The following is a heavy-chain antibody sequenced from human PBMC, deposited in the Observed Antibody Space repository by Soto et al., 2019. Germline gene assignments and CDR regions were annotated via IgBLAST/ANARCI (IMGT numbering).Heavy chain of an antibody. J-gene: IGHJ5*02. V-gene: IGHV3-48*03. Sequence: DVKLVESGGALVQPGGSLRLSCEGLGFIFSDFQMNWVRQAPGKGLEWVSYINRGGRSIDYADSVKGRFTISRDDAKKSLYLEMSSLRVEDTAVYFCARSSGGVFGIIIEGSNWLAPWGQGSLVTVSS. CDR3: ARSSGGVFGIIIEGSNWLAP. D-gene: IGHD3-16*02. CDR1: GFIFSDFQ. CDR2: INRGGRSI.